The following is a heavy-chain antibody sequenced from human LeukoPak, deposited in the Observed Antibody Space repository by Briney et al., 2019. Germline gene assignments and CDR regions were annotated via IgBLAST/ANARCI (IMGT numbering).Heavy chain of an antibody. D-gene: IGHD3-3*01. CDR1: GFTFSNYD. Sequence: GVSLRLSGVASGFTFSNYDMHWDRQAPGKGLEGGASMRNDGSHIYHADSVKVRFTISRDNSKNTLYLQMNSLRVEDTAIYYCAKAIGRRIFGVAYDAFHIWGQGTMVTVSS. CDR2: MRNDGSHI. V-gene: IGHV3-30*02. CDR3: AKAIGRRIFGVAYDAFHI. J-gene: IGHJ3*02.